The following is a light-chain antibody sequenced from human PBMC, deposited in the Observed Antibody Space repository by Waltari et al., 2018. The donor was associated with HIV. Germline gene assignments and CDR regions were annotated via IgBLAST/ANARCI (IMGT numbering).Light chain of an antibody. CDR1: SSDFGFDNY. J-gene: IGLJ3*02. V-gene: IGLV2-14*03. CDR3: TSYTTSDTLR. CDR2: EGS. Sequence: QSVLTQPASVSGSPGQSVTISCTGTSSDFGFDNYVSWYQQYPGKAPTLLIYEGSSRPSGVSDRFSGSKSGNTASLTISGLQKEDEADYVCTSYTTSDTLRFGGGTKVTVL.